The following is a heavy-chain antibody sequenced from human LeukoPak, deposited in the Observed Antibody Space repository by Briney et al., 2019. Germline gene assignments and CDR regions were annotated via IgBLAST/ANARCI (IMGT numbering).Heavy chain of an antibody. Sequence: QPGGSLRLSCAASGFTFSSHWMHWVRQGPGKGLVWVSRINGDGSITTYADSVKGRFTISRDNVENTVYLHMNSLRVEDTAVYYCARDSSESAFDIWGQGTMVTVSS. CDR1: GFTFSSHW. CDR3: ARDSSESAFDI. V-gene: IGHV3-74*01. J-gene: IGHJ3*02. CDR2: INGDGSIT.